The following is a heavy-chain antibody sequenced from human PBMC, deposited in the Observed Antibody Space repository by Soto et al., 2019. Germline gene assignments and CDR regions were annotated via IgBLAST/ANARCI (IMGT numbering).Heavy chain of an antibody. J-gene: IGHJ6*02. CDR2: IWYDGSNK. CDR1: GFTFSSYG. V-gene: IGHV3-33*01. CDR3: ARTRPNYYYYGMDV. Sequence: LRLSCAASGFTFSSYGMHWVRQAPGKGLEWVAVIWYDGSNKYYADSVKGRFTISRDNSKNTLYLQMNSLRAEDTAVYYCARTRPNYYYYGMDVWGQGTTVTVSS.